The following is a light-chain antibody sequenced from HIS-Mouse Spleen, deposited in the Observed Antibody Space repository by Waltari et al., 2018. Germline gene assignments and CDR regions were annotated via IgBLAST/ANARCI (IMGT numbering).Light chain of an antibody. V-gene: IGLV3-10*01. CDR2: EDS. CDR1: DLPKNY. Sequence: SYELTPPPSVSVSPGQTARITCPGDDLPKNYAYWYQQNPGQAPVLVIYEDSKPTCGIPERFSGSSSGTMATLTISGAQVEDEADYYCYSTDSSGNHRVFGGGTKLTVL. J-gene: IGLJ2*01. CDR3: YSTDSSGNHRV.